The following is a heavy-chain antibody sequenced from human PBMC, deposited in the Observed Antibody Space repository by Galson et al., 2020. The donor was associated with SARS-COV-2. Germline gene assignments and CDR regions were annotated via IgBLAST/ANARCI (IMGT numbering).Heavy chain of an antibody. Sequence: ASVKVSCKASGYTFTNNGISWVRQAPGQGLEWMGWIRAYNGNTHSAQKFQGRLTMTTDTATSTAYMELGSLRSDDTAVYYCARENKDGDYDFWGQGTLVIVSS. CDR3: ARENKDGDYDF. V-gene: IGHV1-18*01. CDR2: IRAYNGNT. J-gene: IGHJ4*02. D-gene: IGHD2-21*01. CDR1: GYTFTNNG.